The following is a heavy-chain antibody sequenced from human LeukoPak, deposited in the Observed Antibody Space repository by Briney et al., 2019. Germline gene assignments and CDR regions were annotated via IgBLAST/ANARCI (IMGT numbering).Heavy chain of an antibody. CDR1: GGSISSSSYY. Sequence: SETLSLTCTVSGGSISSSSYYWGWIRQPPGKGLEWIGSIYYSGSTYYNPSLKSRVTISVDTSKNQFSLKLSSVTAADTAVYYCAREPDFWSGRVWFDPWGQGTLVTVSS. V-gene: IGHV4-39*07. CDR2: IYYSGST. J-gene: IGHJ5*02. D-gene: IGHD3-3*01. CDR3: AREPDFWSGRVWFDP.